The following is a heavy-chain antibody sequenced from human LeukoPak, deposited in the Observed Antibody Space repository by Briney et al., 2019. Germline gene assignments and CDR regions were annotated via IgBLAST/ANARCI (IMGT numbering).Heavy chain of an antibody. D-gene: IGHD6-13*01. Sequence: SETLSLTCTVSGGSISSYYWSWIRQPPGKGLEWIGYIYYSGSTNYNPSLKSRVTISVDTSKNQSSLKLSSVTAADTAVYYCAREGRRIAAAASNWFDPWGQGTLVTVSS. CDR2: IYYSGST. CDR3: AREGRRIAAAASNWFDP. V-gene: IGHV4-59*01. CDR1: GGSISSYY. J-gene: IGHJ5*02.